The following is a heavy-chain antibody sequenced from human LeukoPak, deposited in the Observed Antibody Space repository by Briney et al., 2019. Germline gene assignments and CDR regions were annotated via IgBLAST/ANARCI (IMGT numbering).Heavy chain of an antibody. CDR2: IYYSGST. Sequence: SETLSLTCTVSGGSISSYYWSWIRQPPGKGLEWIGYIYYSGSTNYNPSLKSRVTISVDTSKNQFSLKLSSVTAADTAVYYCAREAAYTGYNWFNPWGQGTPVTVSS. V-gene: IGHV4-59*01. CDR1: GGSISSYY. CDR3: AREAAYTGYNWFNP. D-gene: IGHD6-13*01. J-gene: IGHJ5*02.